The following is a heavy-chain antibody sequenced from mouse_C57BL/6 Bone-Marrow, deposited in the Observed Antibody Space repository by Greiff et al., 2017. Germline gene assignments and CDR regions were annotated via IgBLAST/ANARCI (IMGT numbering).Heavy chain of an antibody. Sequence: QVQLQQPGTELVKPGASVKLSCQASGYTFPSYWMHWVKQRPGQGLEWIGNINPSNGGTNYNEQFKSKATLTVDKSSSTAYMQLSSLTSEDSAVYYCARSGISTMVTRAWFAYWGQGALVTVSA. J-gene: IGHJ3*01. CDR1: GYTFPSYW. D-gene: IGHD2-2*01. CDR3: ARSGISTMVTRAWFAY. V-gene: IGHV1-53*01. CDR2: INPSNGGT.